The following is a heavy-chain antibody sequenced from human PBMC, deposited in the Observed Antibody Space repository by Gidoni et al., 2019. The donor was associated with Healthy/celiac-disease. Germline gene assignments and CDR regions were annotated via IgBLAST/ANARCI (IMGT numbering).Heavy chain of an antibody. CDR1: GGSVSSGSYY. J-gene: IGHJ6*02. D-gene: IGHD1-26*01. CDR2: IYYSGST. Sequence: QVQLQESCPGLVKPSETLSLTCTVSGGSVSSGSYYWSWIRQPPGKGLEWMGYIYYSGSTNYNPSLKSRVTISVDTSKNQFSLKLSSVTAADTAVYYCARDRRGSYGYYYGMDVWGQGTTVTVSS. CDR3: ARDRRGSYGYYYGMDV. V-gene: IGHV4-61*01.